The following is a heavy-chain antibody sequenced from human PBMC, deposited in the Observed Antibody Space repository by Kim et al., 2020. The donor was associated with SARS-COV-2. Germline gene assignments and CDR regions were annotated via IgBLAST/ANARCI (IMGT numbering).Heavy chain of an antibody. CDR1: GFTFSSYG. CDR2: IWYDGSNK. D-gene: IGHD6-6*01. V-gene: IGHV3-33*06. J-gene: IGHJ6*02. Sequence: GASLRLSCAASGFTFSSYGMHWVRQAPGKGLEWVAVIWYDGSNKYYADSVKGRFTISRDNSKNTLYLQMNSLRAEDTAVYYCAKYSSWPDYYYYYGMDVWGQGTTVTVSS. CDR3: AKYSSWPDYYYYYGMDV.